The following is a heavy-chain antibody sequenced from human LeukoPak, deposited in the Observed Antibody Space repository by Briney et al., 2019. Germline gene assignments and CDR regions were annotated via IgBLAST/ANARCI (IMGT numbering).Heavy chain of an antibody. CDR1: GYTFTSYY. D-gene: IGHD5-18*01. CDR2: INPSGGST. J-gene: IGHJ4*02. V-gene: IGHV1-46*01. Sequence: ASVNVSCKASGYTFTSYYMHWVRQAPGQGLEWMGIINPSGGSTSYAQKFQGRVTMTRDTSTSTVYMELSSLRSEDTAVYYCARDPTVDTAMVEFDYWGQGTLVTVSS. CDR3: ARDPTVDTAMVEFDY.